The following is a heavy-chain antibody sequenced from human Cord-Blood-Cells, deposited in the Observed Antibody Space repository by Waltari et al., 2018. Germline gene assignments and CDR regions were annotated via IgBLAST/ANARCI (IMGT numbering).Heavy chain of an antibody. V-gene: IGHV4-39*01. Sequence: QLQLQESGPGLVKPSETLSLTCTVSGCSISSSSYYSGWIRQPPGKGLEWIGSIYYSGSTYDNPSLKSRVTISVDTSKNQFSLKLSSVTAADTAVYYCARLVSGWDDAFDIWGQGTMVTVSS. CDR2: IYYSGST. J-gene: IGHJ3*02. D-gene: IGHD6-19*01. CDR1: GCSISSSSYY. CDR3: ARLVSGWDDAFDI.